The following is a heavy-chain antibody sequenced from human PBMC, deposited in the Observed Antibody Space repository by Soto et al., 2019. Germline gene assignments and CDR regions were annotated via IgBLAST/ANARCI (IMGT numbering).Heavy chain of an antibody. CDR2: SSAANGDA. Sequence: QVQLVQSGPEVQKPGASVKVSCKASGYSFETYGITWVRQAPGQGLERKGWSSAANGDAYNAQNFQDRVTMTTDTSTSTAYVEVRILRSDDTAVYYGARVDTMTEAVEVWGQGTMVTVSS. J-gene: IGHJ3*01. V-gene: IGHV1-18*04. CDR3: ARVDTMTEAVEV. CDR1: GYSFETYG.